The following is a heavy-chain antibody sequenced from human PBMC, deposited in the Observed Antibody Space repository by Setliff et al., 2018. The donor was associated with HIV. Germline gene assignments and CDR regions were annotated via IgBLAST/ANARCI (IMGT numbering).Heavy chain of an antibody. J-gene: IGHJ3*02. CDR1: GGSISSGDYY. Sequence: ASETLSLTCTVSGGSISSGDYYWSWIRQPPGKGLEWIGHVYTTGGTNYNPSLESRLTISVDTSRNQFSLRLSSVTAADAAVYYCARAPTGVTNAFDIWGQGTMVTVSS. CDR2: VYTTGGT. D-gene: IGHD2-8*02. V-gene: IGHV4-61*09. CDR3: ARAPTGVTNAFDI.